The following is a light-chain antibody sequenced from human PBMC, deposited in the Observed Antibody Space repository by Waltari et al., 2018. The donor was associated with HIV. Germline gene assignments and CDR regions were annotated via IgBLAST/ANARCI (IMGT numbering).Light chain of an antibody. J-gene: IGLJ2*01. CDR1: SSNI. CDR2: RNN. CDR3: AAWGDSLSGPVA. V-gene: IGLV1-47*01. Sequence: QSVLAQPPSVSGTPGQRVTISCSGSSSNIHWYQQLPGTAPKLLIYRNNQRSSGVPGRFSGSKSGASASLAISGLRSEDEGDYHCAAWGDSLSGPVAFGGGTKVTVL.